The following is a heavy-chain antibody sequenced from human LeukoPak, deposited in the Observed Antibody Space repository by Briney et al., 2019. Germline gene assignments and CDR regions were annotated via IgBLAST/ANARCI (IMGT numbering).Heavy chain of an antibody. CDR2: ITGSGDNV. CDR1: GFTFSDPY. J-gene: IGHJ3*02. Sequence: PGGSLRLSCAASGFTFSDPYMSWIRQAPGKGLEWVSKITGSGDNVFYADSVRGRFTISRDNANNSLYLQMNSLRPEDTGVYYCAREARLGGTGTSSAFDIWGQGTMVVVSS. CDR3: AREARLGGTGTSSAFDI. D-gene: IGHD1-1*01. V-gene: IGHV3-11*01.